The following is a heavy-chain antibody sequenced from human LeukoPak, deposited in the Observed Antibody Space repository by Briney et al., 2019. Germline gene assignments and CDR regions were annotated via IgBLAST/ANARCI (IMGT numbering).Heavy chain of an antibody. J-gene: IGHJ3*02. D-gene: IGHD4-17*01. CDR1: GGSVSSGDYY. CDR3: ARRLRGAFDI. CDR2: IYNSGSS. Sequence: SETLSLTCTVSGGSVSSGDYYWSWIRQPPGKGLEWIGYIYNSGSSYCSSSLKSRLTISGDTSKNQFSLNLSSVTAADTAVYYCARRLRGAFDIWGRGTMVTVSS. V-gene: IGHV4-30-4*01.